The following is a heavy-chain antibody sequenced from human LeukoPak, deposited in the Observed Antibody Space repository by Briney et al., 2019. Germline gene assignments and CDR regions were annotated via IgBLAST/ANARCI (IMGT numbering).Heavy chain of an antibody. Sequence: GGSLRLSCAASGFTFSSYAMSWVRQAPGKGLEWVSAISGSGGSTYYAGSVKGRFTISRDNSKNTLYLQMNSLRAEDTAVYYCAKDSGITMIVVVIPYWYFDLWGRGTLVTVSS. CDR2: ISGSGGST. D-gene: IGHD3-22*01. CDR3: AKDSGITMIVVVIPYWYFDL. V-gene: IGHV3-23*01. CDR1: GFTFSSYA. J-gene: IGHJ2*01.